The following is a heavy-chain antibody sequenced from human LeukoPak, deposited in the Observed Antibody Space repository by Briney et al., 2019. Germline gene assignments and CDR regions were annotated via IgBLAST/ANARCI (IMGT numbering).Heavy chain of an antibody. Sequence: GGSLRLSCAASGFTVSSNYMSWVRQAPGKGLEWVSVIYSGGSTYYADSVKGRFTISRDNSKNTLYLQMNSLRAEDTAVYYCARARIDYYGSGSYGWFDPRGQGTLVTVSS. CDR3: ARARIDYYGSGSYGWFDP. V-gene: IGHV3-53*01. J-gene: IGHJ5*02. CDR1: GFTVSSNY. D-gene: IGHD3-10*01. CDR2: IYSGGST.